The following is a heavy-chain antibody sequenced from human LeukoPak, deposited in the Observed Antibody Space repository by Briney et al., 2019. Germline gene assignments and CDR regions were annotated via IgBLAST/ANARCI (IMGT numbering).Heavy chain of an antibody. Sequence: PGGSLRLSCAASGFTFSSYAMHWVRQAPGKGLEWVAVISYDGSNKYYADSVKGRFTISRDNSKNTLYLQMNSLRAEDTAVYYCARDGLGGTAENWFDPWGQGTLVTVSS. CDR2: ISYDGSNK. CDR3: ARDGLGGTAENWFDP. CDR1: GFTFSSYA. J-gene: IGHJ5*02. V-gene: IGHV3-30-3*01. D-gene: IGHD3-16*01.